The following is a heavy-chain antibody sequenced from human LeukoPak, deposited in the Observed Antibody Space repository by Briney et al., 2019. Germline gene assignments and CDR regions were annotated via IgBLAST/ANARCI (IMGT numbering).Heavy chain of an antibody. V-gene: IGHV4-59*01. CDR1: GGSISTYY. Sequence: SETLSLTCIVSGGSISTYYWNWIRQPPGKGLECIGYIYYSGSTNYNPSLKSRVTISVDTSKNQFSLNLTSVTAADTAVYYCARAGYYYDSMGETWGQGILVTVSS. CDR2: IYYSGST. J-gene: IGHJ5*02. D-gene: IGHD3-22*01. CDR3: ARAGYYYDSMGET.